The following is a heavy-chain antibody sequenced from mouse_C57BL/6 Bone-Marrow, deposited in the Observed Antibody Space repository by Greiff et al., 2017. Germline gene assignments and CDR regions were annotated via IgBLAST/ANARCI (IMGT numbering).Heavy chain of an antibody. CDR3: ARAALTVFDY. Sequence: QVQLQPSGAELVRPGTSVKVSCKASGYAFTNYLLEWVKQRPGQGLEWIGVIIPGSGGTNYNEKFKGKATLTADKSSSTAYMQLSSLTSEDSAGYFCARAALTVFDYWGQGTTLTVSS. CDR2: IIPGSGGT. D-gene: IGHD4-1*01. J-gene: IGHJ2*01. V-gene: IGHV1-54*01. CDR1: GYAFTNYL.